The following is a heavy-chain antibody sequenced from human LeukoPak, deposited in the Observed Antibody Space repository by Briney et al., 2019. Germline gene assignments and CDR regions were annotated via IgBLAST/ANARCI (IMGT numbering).Heavy chain of an antibody. Sequence: SETLSLTCAVSGYSITSGYYWGWIRQPPGKGLEWIGTIYHNGNSYHNPSLKSRVTMSADTSKNQFSLRLRSVTTADTALYYCARVAVGATTGSYDYWGQGTLVTVSS. V-gene: IGHV4-38-2*01. CDR2: IYHNGNS. D-gene: IGHD1-26*01. CDR3: ARVAVGATTGSYDY. J-gene: IGHJ4*02. CDR1: GYSITSGYY.